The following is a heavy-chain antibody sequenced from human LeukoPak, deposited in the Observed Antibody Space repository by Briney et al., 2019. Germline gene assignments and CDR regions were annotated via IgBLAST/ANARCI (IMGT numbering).Heavy chain of an antibody. V-gene: IGHV3-66*04. J-gene: IGHJ4*02. D-gene: IGHD5-24*01. CDR3: ARLGRDGYNPGEYFDY. Sequence: PGGSLRLSCAASGFTVSSNYMSWVRQAPGKGLEWVSVIYSDGSSYYTDSVKGRFTISRDNSKNTPYLQMNSLRAEDTAVYYCARLGRDGYNPGEYFDYWGQGTLVTVSS. CDR1: GFTVSSNY. CDR2: IYSDGSS.